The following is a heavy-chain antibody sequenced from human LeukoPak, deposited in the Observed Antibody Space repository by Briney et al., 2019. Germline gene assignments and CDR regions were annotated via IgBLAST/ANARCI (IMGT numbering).Heavy chain of an antibody. V-gene: IGHV1-69*13. J-gene: IGHJ3*02. CDR2: IIPIFGTA. CDR3: ARDRPQYYYDSSGYWDDAFDI. D-gene: IGHD3-22*01. Sequence: SVKVSCKASGGTFSSYAISWVRQAPGQGLEWMGGIIPIFGTANYAQKFQGRVTITADESTSTAYMELSSLRSEDTAVYYCARDRPQYYYDSSGYWDDAFDIWGQGTMVTVSS. CDR1: GGTFSSYA.